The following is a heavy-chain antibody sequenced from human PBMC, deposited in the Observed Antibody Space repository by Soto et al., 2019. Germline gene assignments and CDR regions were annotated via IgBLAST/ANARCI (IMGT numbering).Heavy chain of an antibody. Sequence: QVQLVQSGAEVKKPGSSVTVSCMASRGTFSTYGINWVRQAPGQGLEWVGGLLPISGTANYAQKFQGRVIIVADKSTTTAYMDLSSLSSEDTAVYYCAPAVGIAPYFGMDVWGQGTTITVS. CDR3: APAVGIAPYFGMDV. V-gene: IGHV1-69*06. CDR1: RGTFSTYG. CDR2: LLPISGTA. J-gene: IGHJ6*02. D-gene: IGHD2-21*01.